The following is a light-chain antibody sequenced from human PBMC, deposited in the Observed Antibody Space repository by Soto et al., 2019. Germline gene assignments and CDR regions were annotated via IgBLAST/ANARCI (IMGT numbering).Light chain of an antibody. CDR2: DVS. CDR1: QDISNF. V-gene: IGKV1-33*01. CDR3: QQYDKQPVT. J-gene: IGKJ4*01. Sequence: DIQMTQSPSSLSASVGDRVTITCQASQDISNFLNWYHQTAGKAPRLLIYDVSSLQPGVASRFSGSGSGTEFSLTIKSLQPEDIGTFYCQQYDKQPVTFGGGTKVEIK.